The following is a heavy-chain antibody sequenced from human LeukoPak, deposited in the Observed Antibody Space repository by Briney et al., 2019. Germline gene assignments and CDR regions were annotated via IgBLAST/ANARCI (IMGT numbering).Heavy chain of an antibody. CDR2: ISGSDGGT. D-gene: IGHD6-6*01. CDR3: AKRGPIYTSSPGNYFDY. V-gene: IGHV3-23*01. CDR1: GFTFSSCG. J-gene: IGHJ4*02. Sequence: GGSLRLSCAASGFTFSSCGMTWVRQAPGKGLEWVSSISGSDGGTYYTDSVKGRFTISRDNSKNTLYLQMNSLRAEDTAIYYCAKRGPIYTSSPGNYFDYWGQGTLVTVSS.